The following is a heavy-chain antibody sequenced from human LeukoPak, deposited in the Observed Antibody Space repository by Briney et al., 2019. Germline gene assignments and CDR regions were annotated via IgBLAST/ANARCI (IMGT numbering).Heavy chain of an antibody. J-gene: IGHJ4*02. CDR2: ISDSGGYT. Sequence: PGGSLRLSCAASGFTFSSFAMSWVRQAPGKGLEWGSGISDSGGYTYYADSVKGRCTISRDNSKNTLYLHMNSLRAEDTAVYYCAKLGNFASGSYSDWGQGTLVTVSS. V-gene: IGHV3-23*01. CDR3: AKLGNFASGSYSD. D-gene: IGHD3-10*01. CDR1: GFTFSSFA.